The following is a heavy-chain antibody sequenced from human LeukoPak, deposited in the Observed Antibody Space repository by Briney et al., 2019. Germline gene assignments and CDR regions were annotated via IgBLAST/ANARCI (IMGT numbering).Heavy chain of an antibody. Sequence: ASVTVSCKASGYTFTSYGISWVRQAPGQGLEWMGWISAYNGNTNYAQKLQGRVTMTTDTSTSTAYMELRSLRSDDTAVYYCARYTTVTTEGDYWGQGTLVTVSS. J-gene: IGHJ4*02. V-gene: IGHV1-18*01. CDR1: GYTFTSYG. CDR3: ARYTTVTTEGDY. CDR2: ISAYNGNT. D-gene: IGHD4-17*01.